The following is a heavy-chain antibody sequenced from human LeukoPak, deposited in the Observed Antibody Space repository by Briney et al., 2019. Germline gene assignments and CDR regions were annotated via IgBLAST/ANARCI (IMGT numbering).Heavy chain of an antibody. Sequence: GGSLRLSCVVSGFSVSSYAMRWVRQAPGKGLEWVAVISYDGSNKYYADSVKGRFTISRDNSKNTLYLQMNSLRAEDTAVYYCARDRQKWEGVVVVAATPSYGMDVWGQGTTVTVSS. V-gene: IGHV3-30-3*01. CDR1: GFSVSSYA. CDR2: ISYDGSNK. CDR3: ARDRQKWEGVVVVAATPSYGMDV. D-gene: IGHD2-15*01. J-gene: IGHJ6*02.